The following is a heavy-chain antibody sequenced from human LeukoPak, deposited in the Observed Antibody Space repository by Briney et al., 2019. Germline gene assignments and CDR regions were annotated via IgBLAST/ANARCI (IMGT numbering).Heavy chain of an antibody. Sequence: GGSLRLSCAASGFTFSSYGMHWVRQAPGKGLEWVAVIWYDGSYQYYADSVKGRFTISRDNSKNTLYLQMNSLRAEDTAVYYCARDPTAYYDSSGYYLNTIDYWGQGTLVTVSS. CDR2: IWYDGSYQ. CDR3: ARDPTAYYDSSGYYLNTIDY. CDR1: GFTFSSYG. J-gene: IGHJ4*02. V-gene: IGHV3-33*01. D-gene: IGHD3-22*01.